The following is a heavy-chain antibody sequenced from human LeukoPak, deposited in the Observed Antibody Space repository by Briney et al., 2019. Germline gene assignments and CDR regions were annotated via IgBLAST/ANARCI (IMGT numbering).Heavy chain of an antibody. V-gene: IGHV3-23*01. CDR3: AKDVYGDYSGLDY. CDR2: ISGGGPTS. Sequence: GGSLRLSCVASGFTVTSYAMSWVRQAPGKGLEWVSVISGGGPTSFYADSVKGRFAISRDNSKNTLYLQMNSLRAEDTAVYYCAKDVYGDYSGLDYWGQGTLATVSS. J-gene: IGHJ4*02. CDR1: GFTVTSYA. D-gene: IGHD4-17*01.